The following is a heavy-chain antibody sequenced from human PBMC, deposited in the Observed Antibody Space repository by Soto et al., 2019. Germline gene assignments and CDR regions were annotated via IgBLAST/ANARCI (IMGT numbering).Heavy chain of an antibody. CDR2: ISSSGSTI. Sequence: EVQLVESGGGLVQPGGSLRLSCAASGFTFSSYEMNWVRQAPGKGLEWVSYISSSGSTIYYADSVKGRFTISRDNAKNSLYLQMNSLRAEDTAVYYCARGYHLFGNDYWGQGTLVTVSS. J-gene: IGHJ4*02. CDR1: GFTFSSYE. V-gene: IGHV3-48*03. CDR3: ARGYHLFGNDY. D-gene: IGHD2-2*01.